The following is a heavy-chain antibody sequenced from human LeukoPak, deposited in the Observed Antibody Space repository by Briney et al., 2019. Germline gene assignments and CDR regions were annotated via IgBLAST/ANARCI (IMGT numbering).Heavy chain of an antibody. CDR1: GYSFTSYW. Sequence: GESLKISCKGSGYSFTSYWIGWVRQMPGKGLEWMGIIYPGDSDTRYSPSFQGQVTISADKSISTAYLQWSSLKASDTAMYYCARQVGIFPPAGYFDYWGQGTLVTVSS. V-gene: IGHV5-51*01. CDR2: IYPGDSDT. CDR3: ARQVGIFPPAGYFDY. D-gene: IGHD2-21*01. J-gene: IGHJ4*02.